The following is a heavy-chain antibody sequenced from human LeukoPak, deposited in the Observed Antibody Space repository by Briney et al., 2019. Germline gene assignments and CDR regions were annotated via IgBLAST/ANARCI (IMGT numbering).Heavy chain of an antibody. Sequence: GGSLRLSCGASGFTFRTSWMNWVRQAPGKGLEWVASINPDGSEKYSVDSVKGRFTISRDNSKNTLYLQMNSLRAEDTAVYYCARGDGATHLGISDYWGQGTLVTVSS. D-gene: IGHD1-26*01. CDR2: INPDGSEK. CDR1: GFTFRTSW. CDR3: ARGDGATHLGISDY. V-gene: IGHV3-7*01. J-gene: IGHJ4*02.